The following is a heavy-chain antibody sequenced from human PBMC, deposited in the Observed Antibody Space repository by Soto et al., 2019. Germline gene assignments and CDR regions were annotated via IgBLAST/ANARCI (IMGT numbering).Heavy chain of an antibody. D-gene: IGHD2-8*01. CDR3: AADATAWQQMVPSDY. J-gene: IGHJ4*02. CDR2: IAVGSGYT. CDR1: GFTFTSSA. Sequence: SVKVSCKASGFTFTSSAFQWVRQARGQRLEWIGWIAVGSGYTNYAQRFQDRVTLTRDMSTATTYMELSRLTSEDTAIYYCAADATAWQQMVPSDYWGQGTLVTAPQ. V-gene: IGHV1-58*01.